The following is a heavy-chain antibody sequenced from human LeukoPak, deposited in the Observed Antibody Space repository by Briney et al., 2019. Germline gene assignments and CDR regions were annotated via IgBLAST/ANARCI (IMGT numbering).Heavy chain of an antibody. Sequence: AGGSLRLSCAASGFTVSSNYMSWVRQAPGKGLEWVSVIYSGGSTYYADSVKGRFTISRDNSKNTLYLQMNSLRAEDTAVYYCARDFGRGGSYYWAFDIWGQGTMVTVSS. V-gene: IGHV3-53*01. D-gene: IGHD1-26*01. CDR2: IYSGGST. J-gene: IGHJ3*02. CDR3: ARDFGRGGSYYWAFDI. CDR1: GFTVSSNY.